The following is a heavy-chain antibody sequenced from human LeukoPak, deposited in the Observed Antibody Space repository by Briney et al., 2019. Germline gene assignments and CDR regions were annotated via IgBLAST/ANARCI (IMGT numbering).Heavy chain of an antibody. D-gene: IGHD3-22*01. CDR3: ARGPHYHDSSGYSPSYSYAMDV. CDR2: IYSGST. Sequence: SETLSLTCTVSGGSISSYYWSWIRQPPGKGLEWLGYIYSGSTNYNPPLRSRVTISVDTSKNQFSLDLRSVTAADTAVYYCARGPHYHDSSGYSPSYSYAMDVWGQGTTVTVSS. V-gene: IGHV4-59*01. CDR1: GGSISSYY. J-gene: IGHJ6*02.